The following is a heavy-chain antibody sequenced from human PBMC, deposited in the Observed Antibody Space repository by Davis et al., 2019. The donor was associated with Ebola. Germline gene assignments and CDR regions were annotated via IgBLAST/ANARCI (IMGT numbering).Heavy chain of an antibody. V-gene: IGHV3-21*01. D-gene: IGHD4-23*01. J-gene: IGHJ4*02. CDR1: GFTFSSYS. Sequence: GESLKISCAASGFTFSSYSMNWVRQAPGKGLEWVSSISSSSSYIYYADSVKGRFTISRDNAKNSLYLQMNSLRAEDTAVYYCARDPYGGNSSDYWGQGTLVTVSS. CDR2: ISSSSSYI. CDR3: ARDPYGGNSSDY.